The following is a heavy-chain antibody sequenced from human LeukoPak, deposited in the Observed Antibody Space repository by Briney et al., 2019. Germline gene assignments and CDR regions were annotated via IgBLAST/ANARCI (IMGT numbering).Heavy chain of an antibody. Sequence: SETLSLTCAVSGESIRSGYYWGWIRQPPGKGLEWIGSGYHSGNTYYNPSLKSRVTISVDTSKNQFSLKLSSVTAADTAVYYCASGKSGYWGQGTLVTVSS. CDR3: ASGKSGY. V-gene: IGHV4-38-2*01. CDR1: GESIRSGYY. CDR2: GYHSGNT. D-gene: IGHD6-25*01. J-gene: IGHJ4*02.